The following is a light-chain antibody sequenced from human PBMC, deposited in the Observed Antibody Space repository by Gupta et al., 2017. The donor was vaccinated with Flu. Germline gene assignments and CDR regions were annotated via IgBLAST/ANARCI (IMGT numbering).Light chain of an antibody. V-gene: IGKV1-33*01. CDR1: QDITNY. CDR3: QQDDNLPRT. Sequence: DIQMTQSPSSLSASVGDRVTITCQASQDITNYLNWYQQKPGKAPKLLIYDASNLEIGVPSRFIGSGSGTNFSFTISSLQPEDIATYYCQQDDNLPRTFGQGTKVEI. CDR2: DAS. J-gene: IGKJ1*01.